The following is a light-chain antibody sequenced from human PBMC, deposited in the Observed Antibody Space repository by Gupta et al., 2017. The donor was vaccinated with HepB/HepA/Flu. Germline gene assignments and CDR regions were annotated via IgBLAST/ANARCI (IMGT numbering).Light chain of an antibody. Sequence: DIQMTQSPSTLSASVGDRVTITCRASQSISSSLAWYQQKPGKAPKLLLYKASSLESGVPSRFSGSGCGTEFTLTISSLQPDDFATYYCQQYNSYSPITFGPGTKVDFK. CDR1: QSISSS. CDR2: KAS. V-gene: IGKV1-5*03. J-gene: IGKJ3*01. CDR3: QQYNSYSPIT.